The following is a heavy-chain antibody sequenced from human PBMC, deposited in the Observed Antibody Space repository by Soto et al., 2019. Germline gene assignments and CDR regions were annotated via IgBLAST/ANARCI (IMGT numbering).Heavy chain of an antibody. V-gene: IGHV1-69*13. CDR3: ARGHYDSSGYYYPHAFDI. J-gene: IGHJ3*02. D-gene: IGHD3-22*01. Sequence: VASVKVSCKASGGTFSSYAISWVRQAPGQGLEWMGGIIPIFGTANYAQKFQGRVTITADESTSTAYMELSSLRSEDTAVYYCARGHYDSSGYYYPHAFDIWGQGTMVT. CDR1: GGTFSSYA. CDR2: IIPIFGTA.